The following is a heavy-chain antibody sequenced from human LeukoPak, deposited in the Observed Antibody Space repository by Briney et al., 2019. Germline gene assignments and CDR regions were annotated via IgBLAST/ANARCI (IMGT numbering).Heavy chain of an antibody. Sequence: GGPLSLSCAAPGFTFSSYAMHGVRQAPGKGLDSVSYISSSGRTIYYADSVKGRFTISRDNAKNSLYLQMNSLRAEDTAVYYCARDGPRGFDYWGQGTLVTVSS. V-gene: IGHV3-48*04. J-gene: IGHJ4*02. CDR1: GFTFSSYA. D-gene: IGHD3-10*01. CDR3: ARDGPRGFDY. CDR2: ISSSGRTI.